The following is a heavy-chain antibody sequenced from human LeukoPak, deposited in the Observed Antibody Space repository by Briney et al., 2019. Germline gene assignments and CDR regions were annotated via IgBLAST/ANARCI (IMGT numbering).Heavy chain of an antibody. J-gene: IGHJ6*02. CDR1: GFTFSSYG. V-gene: IGHV3-33*01. CDR2: IWYDGSNK. D-gene: IGHD3-9*01. Sequence: PGRSLRLSCAASGFTFSSYGMHWVRQAPGKGLEWVAVIWYDGSNKYYADSVKGRFTISRDNSKNTLYLQMNSLRAEDTAVYYCAREAVSDILTGYYPYYYYGMDVWGQGTTVTVSS. CDR3: AREAVSDILTGYYPYYYYGMDV.